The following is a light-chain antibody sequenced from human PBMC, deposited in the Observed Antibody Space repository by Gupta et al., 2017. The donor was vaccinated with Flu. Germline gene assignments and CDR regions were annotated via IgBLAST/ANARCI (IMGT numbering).Light chain of an antibody. CDR3: QQAYSFPLT. Sequence: IQMTQSPSSVSASVGDRVSVTCRASQTIYSELAWYQHKAGKAPKLLIHPATTLQSGVPSRFSGSGSGTDFTLTISSLQPEDFATYYCQQAYSFPLTFGGGTKVEI. CDR2: PAT. CDR1: QTIYSE. J-gene: IGKJ4*01. V-gene: IGKV1-12*01.